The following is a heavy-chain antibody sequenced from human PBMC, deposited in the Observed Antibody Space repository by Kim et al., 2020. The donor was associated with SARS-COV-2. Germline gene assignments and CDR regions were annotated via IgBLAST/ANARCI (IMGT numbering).Heavy chain of an antibody. V-gene: IGHV4-39*01. Sequence: SETLSLTCTVSGASISSSSYYWGWIRQPPGKGLEWIGSIYYSGSAYYNPSLKSRVTISVDTTKNQFSLSLNSVTAADTALYYCARPQGYGGYVIFWGQGILVTVSS. CDR1: GASISSSSYY. D-gene: IGHD5-12*01. J-gene: IGHJ4*02. CDR3: ARPQGYGGYVIF. CDR2: IYYSGSA.